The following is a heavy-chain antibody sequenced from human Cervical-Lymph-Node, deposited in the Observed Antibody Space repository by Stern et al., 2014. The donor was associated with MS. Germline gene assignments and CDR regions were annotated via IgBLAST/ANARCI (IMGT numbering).Heavy chain of an antibody. D-gene: IGHD5-24*01. Sequence: QITLKESGPTLVKPTQTLTLTCTFSGFSLGISGVGVGWIRQPPGKALEWLALLYWDDDKCSRPSLKSRPTLTKGTSKHQAVLKMTNMAPADTATYYCARRNGYKPLFYYYGMDVWGQGTTVTVSS. CDR3: ARRNGYKPLFYYYGMDV. CDR1: GFSLGISGVG. J-gene: IGHJ6*02. CDR2: LYWDDDK. V-gene: IGHV2-5*02.